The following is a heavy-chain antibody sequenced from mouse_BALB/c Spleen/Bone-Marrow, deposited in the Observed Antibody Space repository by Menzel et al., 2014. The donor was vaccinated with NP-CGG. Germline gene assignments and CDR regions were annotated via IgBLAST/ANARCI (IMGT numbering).Heavy chain of an antibody. V-gene: IGHV1S137*01. CDR2: ISTYYGDT. J-gene: IGHJ2*01. D-gene: IGHD2-3*01. CDR3: ARIYDGFYYFDY. CDR1: GYTFTDCA. Sequence: VKLVESGAELVRPGVSVKISCKGSGYTFTDCALHWVKQSHAKSLEWIGVISTYYGDTGYNQKFKGKATMTVDKSSSTAYMELARLTSEDSAIYYCARIYDGFYYFDYWGQGTTLTVSS.